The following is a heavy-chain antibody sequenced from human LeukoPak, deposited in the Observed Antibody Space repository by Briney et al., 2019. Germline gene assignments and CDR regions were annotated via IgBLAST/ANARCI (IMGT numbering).Heavy chain of an antibody. V-gene: IGHV4-30-4*07. Sequence: SETLSLTCTVSGGSISSGGYSWSWIRQAPGKGLEWIGYIYYSGSTYYNPSLKSRVSISIDTSKNQFSLKLSSVTAADTAVYYCARDGSGSYLPFDIWGQGTMVTVSS. D-gene: IGHD3-10*01. CDR3: ARDGSGSYLPFDI. CDR2: IYYSGST. J-gene: IGHJ3*02. CDR1: GGSISSGGYS.